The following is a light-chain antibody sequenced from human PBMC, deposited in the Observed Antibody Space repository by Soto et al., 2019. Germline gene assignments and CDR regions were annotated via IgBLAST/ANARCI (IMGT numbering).Light chain of an antibody. J-gene: IGLJ2*01. CDR3: QVWDANTDHVV. CDR2: DDA. V-gene: IGLV3-21*02. Sequence: SYALTQPPSVSVAPGQTARLTCGGSNIGSKTVHWYQQKPGQAPVLVVYDDADRPSGIPERFSGSNSGNTAALTISRVEAGHEADYYCQVWDANTDHVVFGGGTKLTVL. CDR1: NIGSKT.